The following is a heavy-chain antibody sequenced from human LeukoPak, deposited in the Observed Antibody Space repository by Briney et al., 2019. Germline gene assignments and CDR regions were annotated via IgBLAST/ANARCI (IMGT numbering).Heavy chain of an antibody. Sequence: GASVKVSCKASGYTFTSYGISWVRQAPGQGLEWMGWISAYNGNTNYAQKLQGRVTMTTDTSTSTAYMELRSLRSDDTAVYYCARHLESGYRMSGSYPWGQGTLVTVSS. J-gene: IGHJ5*02. V-gene: IGHV1-18*01. CDR3: ARHLESGYRMSGSYP. CDR1: GYTFTSYG. CDR2: ISAYNGNT. D-gene: IGHD5-18*01.